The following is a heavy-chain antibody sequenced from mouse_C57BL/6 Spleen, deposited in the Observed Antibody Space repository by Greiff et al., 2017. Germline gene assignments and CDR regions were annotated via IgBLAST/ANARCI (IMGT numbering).Heavy chain of an antibody. CDR2: LDPENGDT. CDR3: TSYYGSSFAY. Sequence: VQLQQSGAELVRPGASVKLYCTASGFNIKDDYMHWVKQRPEQGLEWIGWLDPENGDTEYASKFQGKATITADTSSNTAYLQLSSLTSEDTAVYYCTSYYGSSFAYWGQGTLVTVSA. V-gene: IGHV14-4*01. D-gene: IGHD1-1*01. CDR1: GFNIKDDY. J-gene: IGHJ3*01.